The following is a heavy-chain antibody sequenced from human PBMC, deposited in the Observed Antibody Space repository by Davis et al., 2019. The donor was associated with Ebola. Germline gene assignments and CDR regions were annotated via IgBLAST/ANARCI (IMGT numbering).Heavy chain of an antibody. Sequence: MPSATLSPPSAVSRVSFPGYYWNWIRQPPGEGLEWNGAINHSGRTNYNPSLKSRVTMSVDTSKNQFSLRVRSVTAADTAVYYCARGGGYGGYGMDVWGQGTTVTVSS. J-gene: IGHJ6*02. CDR3: ARGGGYGGYGMDV. D-gene: IGHD6-25*01. CDR1: RVSFPGYY. V-gene: IGHV4-34*01. CDR2: INHSGRT.